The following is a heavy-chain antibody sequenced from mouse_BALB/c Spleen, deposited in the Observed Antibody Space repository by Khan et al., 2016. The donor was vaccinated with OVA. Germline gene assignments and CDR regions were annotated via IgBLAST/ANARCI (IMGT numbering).Heavy chain of an antibody. V-gene: IGHV1-4*01. Sequence: VQLQQSGAELARPGASVKMSCKASGYTFTSYTIHWIKKRPGQGLEWIGYINPSNGYTNYNQKFKDKATFTTDKSYTTAYLQLSSLTSDDSAVYNCVRDGAYHRNDGWFAYWGQGTLVTVSA. CDR2: INPSNGYT. CDR3: VRDGAYHRNDGWFAY. J-gene: IGHJ3*01. D-gene: IGHD2-14*01. CDR1: GYTFTSYT.